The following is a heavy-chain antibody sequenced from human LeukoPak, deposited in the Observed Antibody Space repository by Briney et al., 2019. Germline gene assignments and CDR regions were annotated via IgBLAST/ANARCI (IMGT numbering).Heavy chain of an antibody. CDR3: ARDLSYDSSLGAVQGLGDY. Sequence: GGSLRLSCAASGFTFSSYSMNWVRQAPGKGLEWVSSISSSSSYIYYADSVKGRFTISRDNAKNSLYLQMNSLRAEDTAVYYCARDLSYDSSLGAVQGLGDYWGQGTLVTVSS. CDR2: ISSSSSYI. J-gene: IGHJ4*02. V-gene: IGHV3-21*01. D-gene: IGHD3-22*01. CDR1: GFTFSSYS.